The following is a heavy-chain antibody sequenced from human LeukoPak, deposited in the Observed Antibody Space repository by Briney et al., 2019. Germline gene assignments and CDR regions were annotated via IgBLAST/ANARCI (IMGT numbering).Heavy chain of an antibody. CDR1: GYTFTSYG. D-gene: IGHD6-13*01. Sequence: ASVKVSCKASGYTFTSYGIRWVRQAPGQGLEWMGWISAYNGNTNYAQKLQGRVTMTTDTSTSTAYMELRSLRSDDTAVYYCARDLLYSSSWPVDYWGQGTLVTVSS. J-gene: IGHJ4*02. CDR2: ISAYNGNT. V-gene: IGHV1-18*01. CDR3: ARDLLYSSSWPVDY.